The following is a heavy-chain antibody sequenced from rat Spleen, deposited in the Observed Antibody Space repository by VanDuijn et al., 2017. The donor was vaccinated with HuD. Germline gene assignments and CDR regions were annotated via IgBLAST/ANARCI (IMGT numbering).Heavy chain of an antibody. CDR2: ISTGGGNT. CDR3: ARHPDYSNYFDY. J-gene: IGHJ2*01. D-gene: IGHD1-1*01. Sequence: EVQLVESGGGLVQPGRSMKLSCVASGFTFSNCDMAWVRQAPTKGLEWVASISTGGGNTYYRDSVKGRFTVSRDNAKSTLYLQMDSLRSEDTATYYCARHPDYSNYFDYWGQGVMVTVSS. CDR1: GFTFSNCD. V-gene: IGHV5-25*01.